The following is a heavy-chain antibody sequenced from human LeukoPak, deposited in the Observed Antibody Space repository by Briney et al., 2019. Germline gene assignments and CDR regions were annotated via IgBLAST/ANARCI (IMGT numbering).Heavy chain of an antibody. D-gene: IGHD4-11*01. V-gene: IGHV4-38-2*01. CDR3: PRYRNPTVTTADYFDY. CDR1: GYSISSGYY. CDR2: IYRGVNT. J-gene: IGHJ4*02. Sequence: PSETLSLTCVVSGYSISSGYYWGWIRQPPGRGLEWIATIYRGVNTYYNPSLTSRATVSVDMSKNQISLKLNSVTAADTAVYYCPRYRNPTVTTADYFDYWGQGALVTVSS.